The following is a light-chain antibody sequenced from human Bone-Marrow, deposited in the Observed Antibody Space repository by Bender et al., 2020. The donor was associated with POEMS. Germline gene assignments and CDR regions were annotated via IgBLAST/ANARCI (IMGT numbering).Light chain of an antibody. CDR2: EVT. V-gene: IGLV2-23*02. CDR1: NSDVGSYNL. Sequence: QSALTQPASVSGSPGQSITISCTGTNSDVGSYNLVSWYQHHPDKAPKLIIFEVTKRPSGVSHRFSASKSANTASLTISGLQAEDEADYYCCSYTNSSTFWVFGGGTKLTVL. J-gene: IGLJ3*02. CDR3: CSYTNSSTFWV.